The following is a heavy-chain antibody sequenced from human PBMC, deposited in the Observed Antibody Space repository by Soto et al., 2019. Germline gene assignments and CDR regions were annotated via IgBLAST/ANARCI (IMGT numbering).Heavy chain of an antibody. CDR2: LYYGRSA. J-gene: IGHJ4*02. CDR3: GLRSMAVVPEY. D-gene: IGHD3-22*01. Sequence: QVQLQESGPGLVKPSETLSLTCAVSGDSISSYYCMWIRQPPGKGLESLGYLYYGRSATSNPSLKGRVTLSVETSTNQCSLTLSSMPAADTAVYYCGLRSMAVVPEYWGQGTLVTVSS. V-gene: IGHV4-59*12. CDR1: GDSISSYY.